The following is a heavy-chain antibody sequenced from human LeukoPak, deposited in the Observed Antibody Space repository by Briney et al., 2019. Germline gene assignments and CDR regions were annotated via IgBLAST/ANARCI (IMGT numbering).Heavy chain of an antibody. CDR2: IIKDGSTS. V-gene: IGHV3-74*01. CDR3: RRSSGMPDC. D-gene: IGHD1-26*01. Sequence: PGGSLRLSCAASGFTLSSYWMHWVRQAPGKGLVWVSRIIKDGSTSINADSVKGRFTIFRDIANNTLYLEMNSMRAEDTAVYYCRRSSGMPDCWGQGTLVTVSS. J-gene: IGHJ4*02. CDR1: GFTLSSYW.